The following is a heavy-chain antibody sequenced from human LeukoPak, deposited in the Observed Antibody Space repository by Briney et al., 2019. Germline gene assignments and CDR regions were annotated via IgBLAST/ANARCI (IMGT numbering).Heavy chain of an antibody. CDR1: GFTFSSYA. J-gene: IGHJ4*02. CDR3: AKGQNWGSVYFDY. D-gene: IGHD7-27*01. CDR2: ISGDGTYM. Sequence: GGSLRLSCAASGFTFSSYAMSWVRQAPGRGLEWVSAISGDGTYMMYADSVKGRLTISRGNSKSTLYLQMNSLRAEDTAVYYCAKGQNWGSVYFDYWGQGTLVTVSS. V-gene: IGHV3-23*01.